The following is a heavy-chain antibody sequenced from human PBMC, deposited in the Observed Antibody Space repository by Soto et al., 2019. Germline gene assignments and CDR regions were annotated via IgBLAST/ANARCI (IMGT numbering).Heavy chain of an antibody. CDR3: ARGFQATPDIVVVVAATRGFDP. J-gene: IGHJ5*02. D-gene: IGHD2-15*01. Sequence: QVQLQQWGAGLLKPSETLSLTCAVYGGSFSGYYWSWIRQPPGKGLEWIGEINHSGSTNYNPSLKRRVTISVDTSKNQFSLKLSSVTAADTAVYYCARGFQATPDIVVVVAATRGFDPWGQGTLVTVSS. CDR2: INHSGST. CDR1: GGSFSGYY. V-gene: IGHV4-34*01.